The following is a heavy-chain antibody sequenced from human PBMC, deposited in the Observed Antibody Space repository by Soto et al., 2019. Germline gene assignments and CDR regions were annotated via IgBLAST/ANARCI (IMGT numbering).Heavy chain of an antibody. CDR2: ISYDGSYK. CDR1: GFTFSSYA. V-gene: IGHV3-30-3*01. J-gene: IGHJ6*02. CDR3: ARDYYRFNSGYGFSMDV. Sequence: QVQLVESGGGVVQPGRSLRLSCAASGFTFSSYAMHWVRQAPGKGLEWVAVISYDGSYKYYADSVKGRFTISRDNSKNTLYLQMNSLRAEDTAVYYCARDYYRFNSGYGFSMDVWGQGTRVTVSS. D-gene: IGHD5-12*01.